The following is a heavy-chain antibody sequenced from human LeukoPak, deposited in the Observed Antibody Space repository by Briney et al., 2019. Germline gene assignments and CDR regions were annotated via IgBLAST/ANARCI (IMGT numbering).Heavy chain of an antibody. D-gene: IGHD1-26*01. Sequence: SETLSLTCTVSGGSISSSSYYRGWIRQPPGKGLEWIGSIYYSGSTYYNPSLKSRVTISVDTSKNQFSLKLSSVTAADTAVYYCARLVGTDDAEYFQHWGQGTLVTVSS. CDR2: IYYSGST. J-gene: IGHJ1*01. V-gene: IGHV4-39*01. CDR1: GGSISSSSYY. CDR3: ARLVGTDDAEYFQH.